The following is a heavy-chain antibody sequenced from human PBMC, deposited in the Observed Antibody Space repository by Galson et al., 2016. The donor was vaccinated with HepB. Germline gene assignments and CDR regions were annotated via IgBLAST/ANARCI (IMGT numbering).Heavy chain of an antibody. D-gene: IGHD3-16*01. Sequence: ETLSLTCTVSGGSIISTSYYWGVIRQPPGKGLEWIATIHHTGSTYYSPFLKSRLTISVDTSKNRFSLRLNTVTATDTAIYFCARQSIQWGYADYWDRGTLVTVSS. V-gene: IGHV4-39*01. J-gene: IGHJ4*02. CDR3: ARQSIQWGYADY. CDR2: IHHTGST. CDR1: GGSIISTSYY.